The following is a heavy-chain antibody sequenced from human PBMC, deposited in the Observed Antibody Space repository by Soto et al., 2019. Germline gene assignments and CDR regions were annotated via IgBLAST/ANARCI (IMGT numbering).Heavy chain of an antibody. Sequence: ASVKVSCKASGGTFSGYSISWVRQAPGQGLEWMGGIIPIFGTAKYAQKFQGRVTITADESTSTAYMELSSLRSEDTAVYYCARDLEPIHTKGMGPLHDFWRGYFDYWGQGTLVTVSS. J-gene: IGHJ4*02. CDR2: IIPIFGTA. V-gene: IGHV1-69*13. D-gene: IGHD3-3*01. CDR1: GGTFSGYS. CDR3: ARDLEPIHTKGMGPLHDFWRGYFDY.